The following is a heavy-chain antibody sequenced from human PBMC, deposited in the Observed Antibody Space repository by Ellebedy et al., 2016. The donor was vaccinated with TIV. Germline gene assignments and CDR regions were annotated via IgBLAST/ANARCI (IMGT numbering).Heavy chain of an antibody. CDR2: IYYSGST. CDR1: GGSISRPNYY. D-gene: IGHD1-14*01. CDR3: ARPGMPLLFDAFDI. J-gene: IGHJ3*02. V-gene: IGHV4-39*02. Sequence: SETLSLTCTVSGGSISRPNYYWGWIRQPPGKGLEWIGSIYYSGSTNYNPFLKSRVTIFVDTSKNHLSLKLSSVTAADTAVYYCARPGMPLLFDAFDIWGQGTMVTVSS.